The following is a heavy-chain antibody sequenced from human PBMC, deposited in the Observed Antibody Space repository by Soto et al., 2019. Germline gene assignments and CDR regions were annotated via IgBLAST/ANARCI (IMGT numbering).Heavy chain of an antibody. CDR2: ISAYNGNT. V-gene: IGHV1-18*01. CDR1: GYTFTSYG. J-gene: IGHJ4*02. CDR3: ARDDYDILTGGRYYFDY. D-gene: IGHD3-9*01. Sequence: ASVKVSCKASGYTFTSYGISWVRQAPGQGLEWMGWISAYNGNTNYAQKLQGGVTMTTDTSTSTAYMELRSLRSDDTAVYYCARDDYDILTGGRYYFDYWGQGTLVTVSS.